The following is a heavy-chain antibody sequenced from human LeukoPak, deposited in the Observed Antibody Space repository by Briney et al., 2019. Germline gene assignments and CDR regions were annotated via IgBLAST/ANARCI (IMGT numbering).Heavy chain of an antibody. CDR2: IWYDGSNK. CDR1: GLTFSSYG. J-gene: IGHJ3*02. D-gene: IGHD6-19*01. Sequence: GRSLRLSCAASGLTFSSYGMHWVRQAPGKGLEWVAVIWYDGSNKYYADSVKGRFTISRDNSKNTLYLQMNSLRAEDTAVYYCAREAVAVAGTSDAFDIWGQGTMVTVSS. CDR3: AREAVAVAGTSDAFDI. V-gene: IGHV3-33*01.